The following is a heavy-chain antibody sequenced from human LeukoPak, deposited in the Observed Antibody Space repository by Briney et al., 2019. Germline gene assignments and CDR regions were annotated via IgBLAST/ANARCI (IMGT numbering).Heavy chain of an antibody. CDR2: ISYTGST. Sequence: QSSETLSLTCTVSGGSISGYYWSWIRQPPGKGLESIGYISYTGSTNYNPSLKSRVTISVDTSKNQFSLKLSSVTAADTAVYYCARDSGTMVRRIHYYYGMDVWGQGTTVTVSS. D-gene: IGHD3-10*01. CDR3: ARDSGTMVRRIHYYYGMDV. CDR1: GGSISGYY. V-gene: IGHV4-59*01. J-gene: IGHJ6*02.